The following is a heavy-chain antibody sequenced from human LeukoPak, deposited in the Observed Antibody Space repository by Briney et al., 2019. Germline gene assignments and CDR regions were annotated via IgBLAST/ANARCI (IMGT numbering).Heavy chain of an antibody. J-gene: IGHJ3*02. CDR2: ISGSGGST. V-gene: IGHV3-23*01. Sequence: GGSLRLSCAASGFTFSSYGMHWVRQTPGKGLEWVSAISGSGGSTYYADSVKGRFTISRDNSKNTLYLQMNSLRAEDTAVYYCAKDRGLGWLRRGAFDIWGQGTMVTVSS. CDR1: GFTFSSYG. D-gene: IGHD5-12*01. CDR3: AKDRGLGWLRRGAFDI.